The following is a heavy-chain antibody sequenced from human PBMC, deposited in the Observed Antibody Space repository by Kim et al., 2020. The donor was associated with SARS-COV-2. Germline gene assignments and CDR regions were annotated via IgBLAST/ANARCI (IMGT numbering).Heavy chain of an antibody. CDR1: GFTFSSYA. CDR2: ISASGGST. D-gene: IGHD2-2*01. V-gene: IGHV3-23*01. Sequence: GGSLRLSCAASGFTFSSYAMSWVRQAPGKGLEWVSAISASGGSTYYADSVKGRFTISRDNSKNTLYLQMNSLRAEDTAVYYCAKVCEEVPAAITAHFDYWGQGTLVTVSS. J-gene: IGHJ4*02. CDR3: AKVCEEVPAAITAHFDY.